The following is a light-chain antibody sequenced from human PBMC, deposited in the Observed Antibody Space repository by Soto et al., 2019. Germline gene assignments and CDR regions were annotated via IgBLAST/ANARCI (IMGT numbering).Light chain of an antibody. CDR3: QTWGTGIYVV. CDR2: LNSDGSH. Sequence: QLVLTQSPSVSASLGASVKLTCTLSSGHRSYAIAWHQQQPEKGPRYLMKLNSDGSHSKGDGIPDRFSGSSSGAERYLTISSLQSEDEADYYCQTWGTGIYVVFGGGTKLTVL. J-gene: IGLJ2*01. CDR1: SGHRSYA. V-gene: IGLV4-69*01.